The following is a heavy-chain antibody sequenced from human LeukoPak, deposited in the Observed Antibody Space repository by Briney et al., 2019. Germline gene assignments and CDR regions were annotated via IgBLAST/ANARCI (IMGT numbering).Heavy chain of an antibody. CDR2: INHSGST. CDR3: ARSSYYYDSSGYYYRQYYFDY. J-gene: IGHJ4*02. D-gene: IGHD3-22*01. V-gene: IGHV4-34*01. CDR1: AGSFSGYY. Sequence: PSETLSLTCAVYAGSFSGYYWSWIRQPPGKGLEWIGEINHSGSTNYNPSLKSRVTISVDTSKNQFSLKLSSVTAADTAVYYCARSSYYYDSSGYYYRQYYFDYWGQGTLVTVSS.